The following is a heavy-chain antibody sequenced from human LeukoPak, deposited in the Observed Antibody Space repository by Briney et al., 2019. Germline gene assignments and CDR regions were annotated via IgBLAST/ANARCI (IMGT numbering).Heavy chain of an antibody. D-gene: IGHD3-3*01. CDR3: ARVRSERRFGVAPYYMDV. CDR2: IYYSGST. Sequence: PSETLSLTCTVSGGSISSYYWSWIRQPPGKGLEWIGYIYYSGSTNYNPSLKSRVTISVDTSKNQFSLKLSSVTAADTAVYYCARVRSERRFGVAPYYMDVWGKGTTVTVSS. J-gene: IGHJ6*03. V-gene: IGHV4-59*01. CDR1: GGSISSYY.